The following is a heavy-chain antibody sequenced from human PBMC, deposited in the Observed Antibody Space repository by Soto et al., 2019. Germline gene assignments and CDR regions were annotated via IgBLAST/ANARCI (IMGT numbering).Heavy chain of an antibody. CDR1: GGSFSGYY. Sequence: QVQLQQWGAGLLKPSETLSLTCAVYGGSFSGYYWCWIRQPPGRGLEWIGEIHHSGSTNYNPPLNSRVTISVDTSKNQFSLKLSSVTAADTAVYYCARGPGFGPAAARTLGLFQHWGQGTLVTVSS. CDR3: ARGPGFGPAAARTLGLFQH. J-gene: IGHJ1*01. V-gene: IGHV4-34*01. CDR2: IHHSGST. D-gene: IGHD6-13*01.